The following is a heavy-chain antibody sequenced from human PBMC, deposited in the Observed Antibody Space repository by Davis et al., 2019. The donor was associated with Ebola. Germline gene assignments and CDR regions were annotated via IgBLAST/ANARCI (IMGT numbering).Heavy chain of an antibody. D-gene: IGHD3-9*01. V-gene: IGHV4-34*01. J-gene: IGHJ4*02. Sequence: PSETLSLTCAVYGGSFSGYYWSWIRQPPGKGLEWIGEINHSGSTNYNPSLKSRVTISVDTSKNQFSLKLSSVTAADTAVYYCARGRVRTGYYKYSFDYWGQGTLVTVSS. CDR2: INHSGST. CDR1: GGSFSGYY. CDR3: ARGRVRTGYYKYSFDY.